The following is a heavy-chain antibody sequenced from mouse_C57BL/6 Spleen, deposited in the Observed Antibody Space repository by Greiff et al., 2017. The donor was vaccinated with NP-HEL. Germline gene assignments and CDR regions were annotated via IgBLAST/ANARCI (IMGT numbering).Heavy chain of an antibody. CDR2: IWCGGST. Sequence: VLLQQSGPGLVQPSQSLSITCTVSGFSLTSYCVHWVRQSPGKGLEWLGVIWCGGSTDYNAAFISRLSISKENSKSQVFFKMNSLQADDTAIYYCARNFFYGTDAMDYWGQGTSVTVSS. V-gene: IGHV2-2*01. CDR3: ARNFFYGTDAMDY. J-gene: IGHJ4*01. CDR1: GFSLTSYC. D-gene: IGHD1-1*01.